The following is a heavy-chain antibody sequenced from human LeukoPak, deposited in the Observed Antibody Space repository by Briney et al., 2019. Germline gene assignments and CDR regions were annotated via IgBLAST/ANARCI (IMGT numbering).Heavy chain of an antibody. CDR3: ARDSSLRLDFQH. D-gene: IGHD4-17*01. CDR2: IYDSGTT. V-gene: IGHV3-53*01. J-gene: IGHJ1*01. Sequence: PGGSLRLSCATSGFTVSSNYMSWVRQAPGKGLEWVSVIYDSGTTYYADSVKGRFLIFRDTSKNTVDLQMNSLRVEDTAVYYCARDSSLRLDFQHWGQGTLVTVSS. CDR1: GFTVSSNY.